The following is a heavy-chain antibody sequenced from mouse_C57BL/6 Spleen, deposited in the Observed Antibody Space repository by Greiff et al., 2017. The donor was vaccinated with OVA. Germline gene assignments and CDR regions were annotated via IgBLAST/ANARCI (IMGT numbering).Heavy chain of an antibody. CDR2: IHPNSGST. D-gene: IGHD2-3*01. CDR1: GYTFTSYW. CDR3: ARSAGGYSYAMDY. V-gene: IGHV1-64*01. J-gene: IGHJ4*01. Sequence: QVQLQQPGAELVKPGASVKLSCKASGYTFTSYWMHWVNQRPGQGLEWIGMIHPNSGSTNYNEKFKSKATLTVDKSSSTAYMQLSSLTSEDSAVYYCARSAGGYSYAMDYWGQGTSVTVSS.